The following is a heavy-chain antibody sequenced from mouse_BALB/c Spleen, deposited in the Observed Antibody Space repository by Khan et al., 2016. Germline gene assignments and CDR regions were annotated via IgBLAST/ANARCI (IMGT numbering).Heavy chain of an antibody. CDR2: INPDSSTI. CDR1: GFDFSRYW. Sequence: EVKLLESGGGLVQPGGSLKLSCAASGFDFSRYWMSWVRQAPGKGLEWIGEINPDSSTINYTPSLKDKFIISRDNAKNTLYLQMSKVRSEDTALSYWARLGQLLYFDYWGQGTTLTVSS. D-gene: IGHD2-1*01. V-gene: IGHV4-1*02. CDR3: ARLGQLLYFDY. J-gene: IGHJ2*01.